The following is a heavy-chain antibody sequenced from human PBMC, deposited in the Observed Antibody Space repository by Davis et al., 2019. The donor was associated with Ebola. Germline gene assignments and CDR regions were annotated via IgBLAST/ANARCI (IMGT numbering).Heavy chain of an antibody. Sequence: ASVKVSCKASGYTFSIYGLSWVRQAPGQGLEWMGWINPYNGNTDYAQNFQGRVTVTTDTSTSTAYMELRSLRSDDTAVYYCARGYYDSTGNRYFDFWGRGTLVTVSS. CDR3: ARGYYDSTGNRYFDF. J-gene: IGHJ2*01. V-gene: IGHV1-18*01. D-gene: IGHD3-22*01. CDR1: GYTFSIYG. CDR2: INPYNGNT.